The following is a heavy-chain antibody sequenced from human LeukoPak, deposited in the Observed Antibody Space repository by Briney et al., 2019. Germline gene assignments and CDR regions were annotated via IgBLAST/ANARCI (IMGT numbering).Heavy chain of an antibody. CDR1: GYSLSSGYY. CDR3: ARYGSGSYSTFDY. D-gene: IGHD3-10*01. J-gene: IGHJ4*02. V-gene: IGHV4-38-2*01. CDR2: IYHSGRT. Sequence: SETLSLTCAVSGYSLSSGYYWGWIRQPPGKGLERIGSIYHSGRTYYNPSLKSRVTISVDTSKNQFSLKLSSVTAADTAVYYCARYGSGSYSTFDYWGQGTLVTVSS.